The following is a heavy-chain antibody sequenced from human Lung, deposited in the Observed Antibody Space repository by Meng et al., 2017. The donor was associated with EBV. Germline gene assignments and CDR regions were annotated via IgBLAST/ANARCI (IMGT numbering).Heavy chain of an antibody. J-gene: IGHJ4*02. Sequence: LVKSGTAVKRPGPLGKVPWKPSGGTFSSSSIHWMRQAPGQGLEWMGGNIPNFGATHYAQRFQGKDTVTADASTSTAYMELSSLTFDDTAVYFCARGRRNEPLFDYWGQGTLVTVSS. CDR3: ARGRRNEPLFDY. CDR1: GGTFSSSS. D-gene: IGHD1-14*01. V-gene: IGHV1-69*01. CDR2: NIPNFGAT.